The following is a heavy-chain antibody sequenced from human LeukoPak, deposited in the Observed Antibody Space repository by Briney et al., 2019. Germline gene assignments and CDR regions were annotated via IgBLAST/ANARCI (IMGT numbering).Heavy chain of an antibody. CDR1: GYTFTSYA. V-gene: IGHV1-3*01. D-gene: IGHD2-21*02. J-gene: IGHJ6*02. CDR3: ARPVFTYCGGGCSLDYGMDV. CDR2: INAGNGNT. Sequence: ASVKVSCKASGYTFTSYAMHWVRQAPGQRLEWMGWINAGNGNTKYSQKFQGRVTITRDTSASTAHMELSSLRSEDTAVYYCARPVFTYCGGGCSLDYGMDVWGQGTTVTVSS.